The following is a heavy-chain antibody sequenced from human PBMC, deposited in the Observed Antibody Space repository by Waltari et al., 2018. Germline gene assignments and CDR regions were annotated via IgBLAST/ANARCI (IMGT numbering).Heavy chain of an antibody. CDR2: INHSGST. CDR3: ARARGYCSSTSCYRVGYYYYYMDV. D-gene: IGHD2-2*02. Sequence: QVQLQQWGAGLLKPSETLSLTCAVYGGSFSGYYWSWIRPPPGKGLEGIGEINHSGSTNYNPSLKSRVTISVDTSKNQFSLKLSSVTAADTAVYYCARARGYCSSTSCYRVGYYYYYMDVWGKGTTVTISS. J-gene: IGHJ6*03. CDR1: GGSFSGYY. V-gene: IGHV4-34*01.